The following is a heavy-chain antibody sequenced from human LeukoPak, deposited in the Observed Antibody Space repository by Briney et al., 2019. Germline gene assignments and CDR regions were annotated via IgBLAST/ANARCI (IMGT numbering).Heavy chain of an antibody. J-gene: IGHJ5*02. CDR3: AREGCSRPNCHVLGDDNWFAP. V-gene: IGHV1-2*02. CDR1: GYTFTGYY. Sequence: ASVKVSRKASGYTFTGYYMHWVRQAPGQGLEWMGWINPNSGGPNYAQKFQGRVTMTRDTSISTAYMELSRLRSDDTAVYYCAREGCSRPNCHVLGDDNWFAPWGQGTLVTVSS. CDR2: INPNSGGP. D-gene: IGHD2-2*01.